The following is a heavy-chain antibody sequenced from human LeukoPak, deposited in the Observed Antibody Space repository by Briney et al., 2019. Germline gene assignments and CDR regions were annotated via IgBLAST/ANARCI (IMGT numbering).Heavy chain of an antibody. CDR3: ARVYCSGGSCYWARDFDY. CDR1: GGTFSSYA. Sequence: APVTVSCKASGGTFSSYAISWVRQAPGQGLEWMGWINPNSGGTNYAQKFQGRVTMTRDTSISTAYMELSRLRSDDTAVYYCARVYCSGGSCYWARDFDYWGQGTLVTVSS. D-gene: IGHD2-15*01. V-gene: IGHV1-2*02. J-gene: IGHJ4*02. CDR2: INPNSGGT.